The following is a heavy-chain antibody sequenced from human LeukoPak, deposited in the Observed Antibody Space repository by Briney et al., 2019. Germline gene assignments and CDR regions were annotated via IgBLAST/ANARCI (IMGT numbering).Heavy chain of an antibody. J-gene: IGHJ4*02. V-gene: IGHV4-4*07. CDR2: IYTSGST. CDR3: ARGYYDSSGYYTEFAN. Sequence: ETLSLTCTVSGGSISSYYWSWIRQPAGKGLEWIGRIYTSGSTDYNPSLKSRVTMSVDTSKSKFSLKVTSVTAADTAVYYCARGYYDSSGYYTEFANWGQGTLVTVSS. D-gene: IGHD3-22*01. CDR1: GGSISSYY.